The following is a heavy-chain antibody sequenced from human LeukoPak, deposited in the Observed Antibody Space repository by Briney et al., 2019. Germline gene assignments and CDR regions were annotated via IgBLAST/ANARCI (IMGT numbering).Heavy chain of an antibody. V-gene: IGHV3-7*01. J-gene: IGHJ4*02. CDR3: ATKQWLAPPPDS. Sequence: PGGSLRLSCAASGFTFSKYWMNWVRQAPGKGLEWVANIKEDGDEKKYVDSVKGRFTISRDNAKESLYLQMNSLRDEDTAVYYCATKQWLAPPPDSWGQGTPVTVSS. CDR1: GFTFSKYW. D-gene: IGHD6-19*01. CDR2: IKEDGDEK.